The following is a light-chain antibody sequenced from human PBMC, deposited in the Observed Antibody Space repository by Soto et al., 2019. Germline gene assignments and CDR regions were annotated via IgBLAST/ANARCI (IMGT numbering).Light chain of an antibody. CDR2: DNN. CDR3: GTWDSGLSVVV. J-gene: IGLJ2*01. Sequence: QSVLTQPPSVSAAPGQKVTISCSGSNSNIGNKDVSWYQQFPGTAPKLLIYDNNRRPSGIPDRFSASKSGTLATLAITGLQTGDEADYYCGTWDSGLSVVVFGGRTKVTVL. V-gene: IGLV1-51*01. CDR1: NSNIGNKD.